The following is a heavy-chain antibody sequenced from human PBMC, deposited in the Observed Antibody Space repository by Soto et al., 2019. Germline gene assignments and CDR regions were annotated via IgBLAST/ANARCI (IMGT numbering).Heavy chain of an antibody. CDR3: ARGPLVVLNYFES. CDR1: GGTFRNYT. Sequence: QVQLVQSGTEVKKPGSSVKVSCKASGGTFRNYTINWVRQAPGQGLEWMGSIFPLTDIPDYAQNFQARLTISANKSTITDYRELSSLTSDDTAMYFCARGPLVVLNYFESWGQGTRVTVSS. J-gene: IGHJ4*02. V-gene: IGHV1-69*02. CDR2: IFPLTDIP.